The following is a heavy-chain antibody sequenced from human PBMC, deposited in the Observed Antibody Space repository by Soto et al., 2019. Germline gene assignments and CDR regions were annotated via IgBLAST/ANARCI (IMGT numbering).Heavy chain of an antibody. CDR2: INPNSGGT. D-gene: IGHD6-13*01. CDR3: ARASGEEQQLVSLDY. Sequence: ASVKVSCKASGYTFTGYYMHWVRQAPGQGLEWMGWINPNSGGTNYVQKFQGWVTMTRDTSISTAYMELSRLRSDDTAVYYCARASGEEQQLVSLDYWGQGTLVTVSS. J-gene: IGHJ4*02. V-gene: IGHV1-2*04. CDR1: GYTFTGYY.